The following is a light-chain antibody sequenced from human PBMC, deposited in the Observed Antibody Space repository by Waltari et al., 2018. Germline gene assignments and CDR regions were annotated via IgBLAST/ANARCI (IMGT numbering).Light chain of an antibody. J-gene: IGKJ3*01. CDR2: SAS. V-gene: IGKV3-15*01. CDR1: QSVSRK. Sequence: EIVMTQSPATLSVSPGERATLSCRASQSVSRKLAWYQQKPGQAPRLLIYSASTRATCTPARFSGSGSGTEFTLTIDSLQSEDFAVYYCQQYNDWPPFTFGPGTKVDI. CDR3: QQYNDWPPFT.